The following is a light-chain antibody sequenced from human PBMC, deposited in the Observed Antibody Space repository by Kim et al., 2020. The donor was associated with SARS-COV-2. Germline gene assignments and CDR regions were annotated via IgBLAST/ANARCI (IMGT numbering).Light chain of an antibody. CDR3: MQDLQTPYT. CDR2: LGS. Sequence: EPASISCRSGQSLLHSNGYNYLDWYLQKPGQSPQLLIYLGSNRASGVPDRFSGSGSGTDFTLKISRVEAEDVGVYYCMQDLQTPYTFGQGTKLEI. V-gene: IGKV2-28*01. CDR1: QSLLHSNGYNY. J-gene: IGKJ2*01.